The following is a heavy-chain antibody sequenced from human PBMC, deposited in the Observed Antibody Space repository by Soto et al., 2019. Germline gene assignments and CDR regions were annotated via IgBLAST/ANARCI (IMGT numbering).Heavy chain of an antibody. CDR1: GFTFSTYS. Sequence: EVQLVESGGGLVQPGGSLRLSCAASGFTFSTYSMHWVRQAPGKGLEYVSGVISNGGRTFYANSVMGRFAISRDNSMNTLYLHMDSLTADYMAVYYCARTTVTFYFDCRGPGTRVTVSS. CDR3: ARTTVTFYFDC. J-gene: IGHJ4*02. CDR2: VISNGGRT. V-gene: IGHV3-64*01. D-gene: IGHD1-1*01.